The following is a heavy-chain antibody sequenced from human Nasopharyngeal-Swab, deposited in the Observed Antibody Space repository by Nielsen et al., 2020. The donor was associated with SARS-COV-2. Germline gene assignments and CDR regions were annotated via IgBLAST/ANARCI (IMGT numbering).Heavy chain of an antibody. Sequence: SETLSLTCTVSGGSISSYYWSWIRQPPGKGLEWIGSIYYSGSTYYNPSLKSRVTISVDTSKNQFSLKLSSVTAADTAVYYCAREGTNSFDYYYGMDVWGQGTTVTVSS. CDR2: IYYSGST. V-gene: IGHV4-39*02. J-gene: IGHJ6*02. CDR1: GGSISSYY. D-gene: IGHD1-1*01. CDR3: AREGTNSFDYYYGMDV.